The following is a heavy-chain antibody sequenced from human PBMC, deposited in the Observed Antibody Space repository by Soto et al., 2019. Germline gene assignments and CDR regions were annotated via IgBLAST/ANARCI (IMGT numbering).Heavy chain of an antibody. CDR2: IDPTDSYV. V-gene: IGHV5-10-1*01. CDR1: GYSFTRYW. J-gene: IGHJ5*02. CDR3: GGHYGAGSDWFDP. D-gene: IGHD3-10*01. Sequence: EVQLVQSGAEVKKPGESLRISCKGSGYSFTRYWISWVRQTPGRGLEWMGKIDPTDSYVKYSPSFQGHVSILADRSVKTAYLQLDSLKASDTAMDYCGGHYGAGSDWFDPWGQGTLVTVSS.